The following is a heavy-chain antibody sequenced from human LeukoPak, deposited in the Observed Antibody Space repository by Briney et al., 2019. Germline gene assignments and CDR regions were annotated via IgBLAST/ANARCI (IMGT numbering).Heavy chain of an antibody. V-gene: IGHV3-23*01. CDR1: GFIFSNSA. CDR2: ISGSGRSA. J-gene: IGHJ4*02. Sequence: GESLRLSCAGSGFIFSNSAMSWVRQAPGKGLEWVSVISGSGRSAYYTDSVKGRFTVSRDNSKNTVYLQMNSLRAEDTAVYYCAKDYSGYDLSAGYWGQGTLVTVSS. D-gene: IGHD5-12*01. CDR3: AKDYSGYDLSAGY.